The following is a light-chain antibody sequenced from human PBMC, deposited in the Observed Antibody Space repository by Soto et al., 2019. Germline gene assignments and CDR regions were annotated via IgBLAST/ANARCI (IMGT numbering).Light chain of an antibody. CDR2: GAS. Sequence: VSGKKVALLCRRSSQSINSKLAWYQQKPGQAPRLLIYGASTRATGIPARFSGSGSRTELTLTSLRLQHADFAAYSSQQCTDWPAWTVGQGTKVDIK. CDR1: QSINSK. V-gene: IGKV3-15*01. J-gene: IGKJ1*01. CDR3: QQCTDWPAWT.